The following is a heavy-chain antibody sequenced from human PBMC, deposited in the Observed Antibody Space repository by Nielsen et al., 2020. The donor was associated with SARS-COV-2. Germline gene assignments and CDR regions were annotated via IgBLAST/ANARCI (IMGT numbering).Heavy chain of an antibody. J-gene: IGHJ4*02. CDR3: ARDTGTEDLDY. CDR1: GYAFTSYY. V-gene: IGHV1-46*01. Sequence: ASVKVSCKASGYAFTSYYMHWVRQAPGQGLEWMGIINPSGGSTSYAQKFQGRVTMTRDTSTSTVYMELSSLRSEDTAVYYCARDTGTEDLDYWGQGTLVTVSS. D-gene: IGHD1-14*01. CDR2: INPSGGST.